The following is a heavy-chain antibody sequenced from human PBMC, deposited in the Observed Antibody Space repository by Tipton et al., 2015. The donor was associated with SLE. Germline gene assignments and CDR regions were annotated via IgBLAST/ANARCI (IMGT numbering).Heavy chain of an antibody. CDR3: ARSLYKQLTFEFFHH. Sequence: TLSLTCTVSGGSLSSHYWSWIRQPAGKGLGWIGHIYTSGSTNYNPSLKSRVTISVDTSKNQFSLKLSSVTAADTAVYYCARSLYKQLTFEFFHHWGQGTLVTVSS. CDR2: IYTSGST. D-gene: IGHD6-13*01. J-gene: IGHJ1*01. V-gene: IGHV4-4*07. CDR1: GGSLSSHY.